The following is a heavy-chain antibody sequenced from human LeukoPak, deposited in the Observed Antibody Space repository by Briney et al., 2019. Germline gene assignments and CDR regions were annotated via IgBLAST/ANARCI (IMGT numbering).Heavy chain of an antibody. V-gene: IGHV1-18*01. J-gene: IGHJ4*02. Sequence: ASVKVSCKASGYTFTSYAISWVRQAPGQGLEWMGWFSAYNGVTNYAQKFQGRVTMATDTPTSTAYMELRSLRSDDTAVYYCARVDLYYDSSGYSQAANDYWGQGTLVTVSS. D-gene: IGHD3-22*01. CDR3: ARVDLYYDSSGYSQAANDY. CDR2: FSAYNGVT. CDR1: GYTFTSYA.